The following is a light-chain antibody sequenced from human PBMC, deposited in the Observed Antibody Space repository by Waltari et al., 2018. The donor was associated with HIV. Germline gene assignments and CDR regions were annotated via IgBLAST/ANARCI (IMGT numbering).Light chain of an antibody. CDR2: SAS. Sequence: DVQLTQSPASVSASVGDTVTITCRASQAFSTWIAWYQQKPGRAPKLLIYSASTLHSGVPSRFSGSGSGPDFTLTITNLQSEDLATYYCQRANTSPSFGGGTKVEIK. V-gene: IGKV1-12*02. CDR1: QAFSTW. J-gene: IGKJ4*01. CDR3: QRANTSPS.